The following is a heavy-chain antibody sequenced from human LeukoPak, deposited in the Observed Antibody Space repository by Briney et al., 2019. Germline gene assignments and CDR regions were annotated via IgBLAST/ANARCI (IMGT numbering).Heavy chain of an antibody. CDR1: GFTFTNYG. CDR2: IWYDGSER. Sequence: GGSLRLTCAASGFTFTNYGMHWVRQAPGKGLEWVAVIWYDGSERYYADSVKGRFTISRDNSKNTLYLQMNSLRAGDTAVYYCARAPGGGGYGMDVWGQGTTVTVSS. D-gene: IGHD2-15*01. CDR3: ARAPGGGGYGMDV. J-gene: IGHJ6*02. V-gene: IGHV3-33*01.